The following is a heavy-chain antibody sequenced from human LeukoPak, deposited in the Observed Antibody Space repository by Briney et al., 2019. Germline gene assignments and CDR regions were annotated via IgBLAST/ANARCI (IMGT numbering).Heavy chain of an antibody. CDR2: ISYDGSNK. D-gene: IGHD2-2*01. Sequence: PGRSLRLSCVASGFTFSSYGMHWVRQAPGKGLEWVAVISYDGSNKYYADSVKGRFTISRDNSKNTLYLQMNSLRAEDTAVYYCAKVGDCSSTSCHVGGMDVWGQGTTVTVSS. V-gene: IGHV3-30*18. CDR3: AKVGDCSSTSCHVGGMDV. CDR1: GFTFSSYG. J-gene: IGHJ6*02.